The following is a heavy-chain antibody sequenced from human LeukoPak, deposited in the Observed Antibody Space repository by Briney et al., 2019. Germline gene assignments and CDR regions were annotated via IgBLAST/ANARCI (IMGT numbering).Heavy chain of an antibody. V-gene: IGHV3-23*01. CDR3: AKRIYSSGWSYFDY. CDR1: GFTFSNSA. CDR2: LSGSGITT. Sequence: GGFLRLSCAASGFTFSNSAMSWVRQAPGKGLEWVSTLSGSGITTYYADSVKGRFTISRDNSKNTLYLQMNSLRAEDTAVYYCAKRIYSSGWSYFDYWGHGTLVTVSS. D-gene: IGHD6-19*01. J-gene: IGHJ4*01.